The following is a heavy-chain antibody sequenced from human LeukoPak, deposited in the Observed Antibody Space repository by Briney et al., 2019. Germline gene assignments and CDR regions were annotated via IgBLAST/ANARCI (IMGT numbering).Heavy chain of an antibody. J-gene: IGHJ5*02. CDR1: GGTFSSYA. CDR3: ARLDCSSTSCYLDP. D-gene: IGHD2-2*01. Sequence: GASVKVSCKASGGTFSSYAISWVRQAPGQGLEWMGGIIPIFGTANYAQKFQGRVTITADESTSTAYMELSSLRSEDTAVYYCARLDCSSTSCYLDPWGQGTLVTVSS. V-gene: IGHV1-69*01. CDR2: IIPIFGTA.